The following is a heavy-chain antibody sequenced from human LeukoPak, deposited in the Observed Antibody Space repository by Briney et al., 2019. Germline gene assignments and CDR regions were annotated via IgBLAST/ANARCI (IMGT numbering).Heavy chain of an antibody. V-gene: IGHV1-69*13. D-gene: IGHD3-22*01. CDR1: GGTFSSYA. J-gene: IGHJ6*02. Sequence: SVKVSCKASGGTFSSYAISWVRQAPGQGLEWMGGIIPIFGTANYAQKFQGRVTITADESTSTAYMELSSLRSEGTAVYYCAIARYYYDSSGYTPYYYYYGMDVWGQGTTVTVSS. CDR2: IIPIFGTA. CDR3: AIARYYYDSSGYTPYYYYYGMDV.